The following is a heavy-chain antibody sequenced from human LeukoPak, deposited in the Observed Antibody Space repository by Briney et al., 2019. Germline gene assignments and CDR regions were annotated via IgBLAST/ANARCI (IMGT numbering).Heavy chain of an antibody. J-gene: IGHJ4*02. CDR2: IYYSGST. V-gene: IGHV4-59*08. D-gene: IGHD4-17*01. Sequence: SETRSLTCTVSGGSISSYYWSWIRQPPGKGLEWIGYIYYSGSTNYNPSLRSRVTISVDTSKNQFSLKLSSVTAADTAVYYCARGGNYGDYDGYFDYWGQGTLVTVSS. CDR1: GGSISSYY. CDR3: ARGGNYGDYDGYFDY.